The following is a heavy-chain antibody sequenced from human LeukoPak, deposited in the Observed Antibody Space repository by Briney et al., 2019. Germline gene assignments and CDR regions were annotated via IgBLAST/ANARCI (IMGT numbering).Heavy chain of an antibody. V-gene: IGHV1-8*01. CDR1: GYTFTSYD. D-gene: IGHD3-10*01. J-gene: IGHJ5*02. Sequence: GASVKVSCKASGYTFTSYDMNWVRQATGRGLEWMGWMNPHSGNTGYEQKFQGRVSMTRDNSISTAYMELSSLRSEDTAVYYCVLGMQVRGDALVVTWGQGTLVTVSS. CDR3: VLGMQVRGDALVVT. CDR2: MNPHSGNT.